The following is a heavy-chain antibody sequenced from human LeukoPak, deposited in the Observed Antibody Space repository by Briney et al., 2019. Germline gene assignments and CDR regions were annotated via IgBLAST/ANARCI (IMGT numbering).Heavy chain of an antibody. V-gene: IGHV3-30*05. D-gene: IGHD3-22*01. J-gene: IGHJ4*02. CDR3: ARGNYDSSGYYYSAFDY. Sequence: PSETLSLTCTVSGGSISSSSYYWGWVRQAPGKGLEWVAVISYDGSNKYYADSVKGRFTISRDNSKNTLYLQMNSLRAEGTALYYCARGNYDSSGYYYSAFDYWGQGTLVTVSS. CDR1: GGSISSSSYY. CDR2: ISYDGSNK.